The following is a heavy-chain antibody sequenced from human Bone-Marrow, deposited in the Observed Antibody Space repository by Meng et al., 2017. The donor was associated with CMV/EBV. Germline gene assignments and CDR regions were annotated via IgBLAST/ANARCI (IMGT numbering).Heavy chain of an antibody. J-gene: IGHJ4*02. V-gene: IGHV4-59*01. CDR1: GGSFSDYY. CDR2: IYGSGST. Sequence: SETLSLTCSVSGGSFSDYYWTWIRQPPGKGLEWIGYIYGSGSTNYNPSLKSRVTISVDTSNRHFSLKLSSVTATDTAVYYCARRSDFWSGYWENYFDYWGQGTLVTVSS. CDR3: ARRSDFWSGYWENYFDY. D-gene: IGHD3-3*01.